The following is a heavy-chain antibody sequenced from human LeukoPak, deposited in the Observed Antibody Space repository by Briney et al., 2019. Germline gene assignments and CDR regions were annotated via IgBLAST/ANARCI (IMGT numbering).Heavy chain of an antibody. D-gene: IGHD6-13*01. CDR2: ISGSGGTT. CDR3: AKSKGLGTSSSLGY. Sequence: GGSLRLSCAASGFTFSSYVMGWVRQGPGKGLEWGSVISGSGGTTYYADSVKGRFTISRDNSKNTLYLQMNSLRADDTAVYYCAKSKGLGTSSSLGYWGQGTLVTVSS. CDR1: GFTFSSYV. V-gene: IGHV3-23*01. J-gene: IGHJ4*02.